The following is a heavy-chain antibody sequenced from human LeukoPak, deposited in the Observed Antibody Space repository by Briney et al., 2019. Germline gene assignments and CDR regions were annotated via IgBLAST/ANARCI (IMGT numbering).Heavy chain of an antibody. J-gene: IGHJ4*02. CDR1: GFTFSSYG. Sequence: GGSLRLSCAASGFTFSSYGMHWVRQAPGKGLEWVAVISYDGSNKYYADSVKGRFTISRDNSKNTVYLQMNSLRAEDTAVYYCASQDGYNLRETYYFDYWGQGTLVTVSS. CDR2: ISYDGSNK. CDR3: ASQDGYNLRETYYFDY. V-gene: IGHV3-30*03. D-gene: IGHD5-24*01.